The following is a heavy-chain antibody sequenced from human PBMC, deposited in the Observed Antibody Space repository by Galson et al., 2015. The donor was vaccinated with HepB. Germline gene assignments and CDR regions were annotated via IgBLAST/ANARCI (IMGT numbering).Heavy chain of an antibody. CDR1: GYSFTSYW. CDR2: IYPGDSDT. J-gene: IGHJ6*02. V-gene: IGHV5-51*01. D-gene: IGHD6-13*01. Sequence: QSGAEVKKPGESLKISCKGSGYSFTSYWIGWVRQMPGKGLEWMGIIYPGDSDTRYSPSFQGQVTISADKSISTAYLQWSSLKASDTAMYYCARRGSIAAAVNMYYYYGMDVWGQGTTVTVSS. CDR3: ARRGSIAAAVNMYYYYGMDV.